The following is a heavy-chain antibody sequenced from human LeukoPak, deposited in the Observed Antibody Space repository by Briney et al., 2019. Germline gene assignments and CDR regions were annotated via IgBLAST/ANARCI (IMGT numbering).Heavy chain of an antibody. CDR3: ARHGGTRGRTLAG. J-gene: IGHJ4*02. Sequence: SETLSLTCTVFGDSISNYYWSWVRRPPGKGLEWIGCIYCSGSSNYKSSLKSRVTMSVDTCKNQFSLNLRSVTAADTAVYYCARHGGTRGRTLAGWGQGTLVTVSS. CDR2: IYCSGSS. D-gene: IGHD3-16*01. CDR1: GDSISNYY. V-gene: IGHV4-59*08.